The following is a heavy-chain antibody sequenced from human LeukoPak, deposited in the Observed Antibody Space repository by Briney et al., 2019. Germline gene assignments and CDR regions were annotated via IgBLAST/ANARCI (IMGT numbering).Heavy chain of an antibody. CDR3: ARLTTS. Sequence: SETLSLTCAVYGGSFSGYYWSWIRQPPGKGLEWIGEINHSGSTNYNPSPKSRVTISVDTSKNQFSLKLSSVTAADTAVYYCARLTTSWGQGTLVTVSS. CDR2: INHSGST. D-gene: IGHD3-22*01. CDR1: GGSFSGYY. J-gene: IGHJ4*02. V-gene: IGHV4-34*01.